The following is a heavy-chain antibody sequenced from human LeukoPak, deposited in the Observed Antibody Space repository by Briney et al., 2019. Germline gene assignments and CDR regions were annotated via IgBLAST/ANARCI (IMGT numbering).Heavy chain of an antibody. J-gene: IGHJ5*02. Sequence: SETLSLNCAVYGESMIGHYWTWIRQPPGKGLEWIAYMYYSGSTYYNPSLKSRITMSADTTKNQLSLKLSSVTAADTAVYYCARPYYYDSRIDPWGQGILVTVSS. CDR1: GESMIGHY. V-gene: IGHV4-30-4*08. CDR3: ARPYYYDSRIDP. CDR2: MYYSGST. D-gene: IGHD3-22*01.